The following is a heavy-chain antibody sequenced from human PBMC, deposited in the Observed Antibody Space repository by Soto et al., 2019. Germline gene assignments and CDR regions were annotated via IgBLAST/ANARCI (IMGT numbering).Heavy chain of an antibody. Sequence: SVKVSCKASGGTFSSYAISWVRQAPGQGLEWIGGIIPIFGTANYAQKFQGRVTITADESTSTAYMELSSLRSEDTAVYYCARLPTRGYDYVWGSYRLDYGMDVWGQGTTVTVSS. D-gene: IGHD3-16*02. CDR3: ARLPTRGYDYVWGSYRLDYGMDV. V-gene: IGHV1-69*13. CDR2: IIPIFGTA. CDR1: GGTFSSYA. J-gene: IGHJ6*02.